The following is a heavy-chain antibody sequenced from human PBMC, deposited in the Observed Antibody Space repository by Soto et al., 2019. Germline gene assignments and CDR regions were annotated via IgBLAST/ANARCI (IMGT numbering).Heavy chain of an antibody. CDR1: GYTLTELS. CDR3: ATAARYFDWYAYYFDY. CDR2: FDPEDGET. V-gene: IGHV1-24*01. D-gene: IGHD3-9*01. J-gene: IGHJ4*02. Sequence: ASVKVSCTVSGYTLTELSMHWVRQAPGKGLEWMGGFDPEDGETIYAQKFQGRVTMTEDTSTDTAYMELSSLRSEDTAVYYCATAARYFDWYAYYFDYWGQGTLVTVSS.